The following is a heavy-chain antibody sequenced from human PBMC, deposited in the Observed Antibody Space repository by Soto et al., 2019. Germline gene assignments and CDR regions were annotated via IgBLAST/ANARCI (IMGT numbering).Heavy chain of an antibody. D-gene: IGHD6-19*01. J-gene: IGHJ4*02. Sequence: GGSLRLSCAASGFTFSSYAMTWVRQAPGKGLEWVSGISGSGATISYADSVKGRFTISRDTSKNTLYLQMSSLRAEDTAVYYCVKDPENSYRSGWYFGSDYWGQGTLVAVSS. CDR2: ISGSGATI. V-gene: IGHV3-23*01. CDR3: VKDPENSYRSGWYFGSDY. CDR1: GFTFSSYA.